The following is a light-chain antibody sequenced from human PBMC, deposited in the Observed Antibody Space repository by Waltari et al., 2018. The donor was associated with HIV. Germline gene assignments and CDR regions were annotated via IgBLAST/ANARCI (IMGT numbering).Light chain of an antibody. CDR1: SSNVGSDDL. CDR3: CSCPRSGIRYV. J-gene: IGLJ1*01. CDR2: EVT. V-gene: IGLV2-23*02. Sequence: QSALTQPASVSGSPGQSITISCTGTSSNVGSDDLVSWYQQHPGEAPKLIIYEVTKRPSGVFNRFSGSKSGNTASLTVSGRQAEGEADYYCCSCPRSGIRYVFGTGTKVTVL.